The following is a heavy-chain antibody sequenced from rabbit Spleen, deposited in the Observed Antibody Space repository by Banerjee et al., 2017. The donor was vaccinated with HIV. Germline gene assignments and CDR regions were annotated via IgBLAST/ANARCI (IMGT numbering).Heavy chain of an antibody. CDR1: GFTINSNYY. V-gene: IGHV1S45*01. D-gene: IGHD8-1*01. Sequence: QEQLVESGGGLVQPEGSLTLTCTASGFTINSNYYMCWVRQAPGKGLEWIGCIYVGSGSTYYASWAKGRFTVSKTASTTVTLQMTSLTVADTAIYFCARDGAGSSYFNLWGQGTLVTVS. CDR3: ARDGAGSSYFNL. J-gene: IGHJ4*01. CDR2: IYVGSGST.